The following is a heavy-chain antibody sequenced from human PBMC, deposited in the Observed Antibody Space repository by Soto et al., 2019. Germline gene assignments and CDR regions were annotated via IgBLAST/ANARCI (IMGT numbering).Heavy chain of an antibody. CDR1: GGTFSSYA. V-gene: IGHV1-69*13. CDR2: IIPIFGTA. D-gene: IGHD2-2*01. J-gene: IGHJ6*02. Sequence: ASVKVSCKASGGTFSSYAISWVRQAPGQGLEWMGGIIPIFGTANYAQKFQGRVTITADESTSTAYMELSSLRSEDTAVYYCAQKDDGRYCSSTSCYEGYYYGMDVWGQGTTVTVSS. CDR3: AQKDDGRYCSSTSCYEGYYYGMDV.